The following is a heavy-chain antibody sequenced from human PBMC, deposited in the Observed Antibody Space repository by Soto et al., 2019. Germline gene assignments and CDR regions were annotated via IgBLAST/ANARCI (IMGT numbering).Heavy chain of an antibody. CDR1: SYSFSSYA. CDR3: ARGILSGYYVEWFDP. J-gene: IGHJ5*02. Sequence: GASVKVSCKASSYSFSSYAITWVRQAPGQGLEWMGWISAYNGDTNYAQKLQGRVSMTTDTSTSTAYMELRSLRLDDTAVYYCARGILSGYYVEWFDPWGQGTLVTVSS. D-gene: IGHD3-9*01. CDR2: ISAYNGDT. V-gene: IGHV1-18*04.